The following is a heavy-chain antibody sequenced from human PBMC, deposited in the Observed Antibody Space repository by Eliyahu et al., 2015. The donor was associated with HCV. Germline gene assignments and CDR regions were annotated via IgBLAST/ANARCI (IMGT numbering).Heavy chain of an antibody. CDR3: TTGAPGGFDYYLDV. CDR1: GFXFXKAW. D-gene: IGHD3-10*01. CDR2: IKSKTDGGTT. J-gene: IGHJ6*03. Sequence: EVQLVESGGGLVKXGGSLRLXWAASGFXFXKAWMSWVRQGPGKGVEWIGRIKSKTDGGTTDYAAPVKGRFTISRDDSKSTLYLQMNSLKTEDTAVYYCTTGAPGGFDYYLDVWDQGTTVTVSS. V-gene: IGHV3-15*01.